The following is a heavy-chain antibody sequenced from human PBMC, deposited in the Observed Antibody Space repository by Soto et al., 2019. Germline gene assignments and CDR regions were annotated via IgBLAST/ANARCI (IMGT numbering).Heavy chain of an antibody. CDR1: DGSLTAYH. J-gene: IGHJ5*02. Sequence: SETLSLTCVVYDGSLTAYHWSWVRQTPGKGLEWIGDVSHHGTSHYNPSLGSRVIMSFDTSKDQFSLTLQSVTAADTGIYYCARGQSAVDVFFQTPVPFDPWGPGTPVTVSS. V-gene: IGHV4-34*01. CDR2: VSHHGTS. CDR3: ARGQSAVDVFFQTPVPFDP. D-gene: IGHD2-15*01.